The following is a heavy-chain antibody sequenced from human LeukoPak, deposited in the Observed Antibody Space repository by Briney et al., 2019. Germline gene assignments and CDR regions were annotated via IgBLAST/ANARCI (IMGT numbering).Heavy chain of an antibody. D-gene: IGHD3-16*01. J-gene: IGHJ4*02. CDR3: SRSAWGNFKIGNFEN. Sequence: HSVKGRFTLSRDHAKNSVYLQINSLSAEDTAIYYCSRSAWGNFKIGNFENWGQGILVTVSS. V-gene: IGHV3-21*01.